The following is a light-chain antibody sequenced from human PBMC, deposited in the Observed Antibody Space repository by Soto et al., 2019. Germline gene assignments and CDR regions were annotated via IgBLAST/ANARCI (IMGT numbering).Light chain of an antibody. J-gene: IGKJ4*01. CDR2: DTS. CDR3: QQRSNWPLT. CDR1: QSVNNY. V-gene: IGKV3-11*01. Sequence: EIVLTQSPATLSLSPGERATLSCRASQSVNNYLAWYQQKPGLAPRLLIYDTSNRVTGIPARFSGSGSGTDFTLTISSLEPEDFAVYYCQQRSNWPLTFGGGTKVDIK.